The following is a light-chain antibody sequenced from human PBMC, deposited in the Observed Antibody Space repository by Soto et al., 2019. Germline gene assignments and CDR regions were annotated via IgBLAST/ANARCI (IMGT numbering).Light chain of an antibody. J-gene: IGLJ2*01. CDR2: SNN. Sequence: QSVLTQPPSASGTPGQRVTISCSGSSSNIGSNTVNWYQQLPGTAPKLIIYSNNQRPSGVPDRFSGSKSGTSASLAISGLQSEDEADYYCAAWDDSLNVYVVCGGGTKLTVL. CDR1: SSNIGSNT. CDR3: AAWDDSLNVYVV. V-gene: IGLV1-44*01.